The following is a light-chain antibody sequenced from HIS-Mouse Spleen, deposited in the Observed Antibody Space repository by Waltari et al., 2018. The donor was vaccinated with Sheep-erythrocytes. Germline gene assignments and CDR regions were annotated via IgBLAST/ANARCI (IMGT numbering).Light chain of an antibody. CDR2: ECS. CDR1: SSDVGSYKL. V-gene: IGLV2-14*02. J-gene: IGLJ3*02. CDR3: QAWDSSTAWV. Sequence: QSALTQPASVSGSPGQSITISCTGTSSDVGSYKLVYWYQQNPGKAPKLMIYECSNRPSGVSNRFAGAKSGNTATLTISGTQARDEADYYCQAWDSSTAWVFGGGTKLTVL.